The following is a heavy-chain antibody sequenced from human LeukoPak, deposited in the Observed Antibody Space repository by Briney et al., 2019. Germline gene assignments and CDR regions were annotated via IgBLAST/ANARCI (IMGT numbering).Heavy chain of an antibody. CDR1: GDSISSGNYY. J-gene: IGHJ5*02. CDR2: IYTSGSA. CDR3: AKDHGSWSNWFDP. Sequence: PSETLSLTCSVSGDSISSGNYYWTRIRQPAGKGLEWIGRIYTSGSASYNPSLKSRVTMSLDTSKNQFSLNLRSVTAADTAVYYCAKDHGSWSNWFDPWGQGTLVTVSS. D-gene: IGHD6-13*01. V-gene: IGHV4-61*02.